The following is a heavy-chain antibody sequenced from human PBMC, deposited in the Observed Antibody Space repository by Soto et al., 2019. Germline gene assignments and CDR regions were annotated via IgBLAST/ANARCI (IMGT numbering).Heavy chain of an antibody. D-gene: IGHD3-10*01. CDR3: AKGGSVLLDPFDV. V-gene: IGHV3-23*01. CDR2: VTSSASST. J-gene: IGHJ3*01. CDR1: GFTFSSFA. Sequence: GQLLESGGGMVQPGGSLRLSCAASGFTFSSFAMNWVRLPPGRGLEWVAAVTSSASSTHYAGSVKGRFTISRDNSKNTLYLQMNSLIADDTAVYYCAKGGSVLLDPFDVGGQGKMFTVSS.